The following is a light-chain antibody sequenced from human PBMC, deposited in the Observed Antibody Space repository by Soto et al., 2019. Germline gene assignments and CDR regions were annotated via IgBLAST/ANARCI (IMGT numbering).Light chain of an antibody. J-gene: IGLJ1*01. CDR1: SSDVGSYNL. CDR2: EGN. CDR3: CSYAGTNTFV. V-gene: IGLV2-23*01. Sequence: QSALTQPASVSGSPGQSITISCTGTSSDVGSYNLVSWYQQHPGKAPKLMIYEGNKRPSGVSNRFSGSKSANTASLTISGLQTEDKADYYCCSYAGTNTFVFGTGTKLTVL.